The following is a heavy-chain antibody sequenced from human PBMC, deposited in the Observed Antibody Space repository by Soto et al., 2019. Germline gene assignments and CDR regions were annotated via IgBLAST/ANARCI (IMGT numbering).Heavy chain of an antibody. J-gene: IGHJ4*02. D-gene: IGHD2-2*01. CDR3: AKSGPGYCTSASGPLYY. V-gene: IGHV3-23*01. Sequence: EVQLLESGGGLVQPGGSLRLSCAASGFTFSSYAMTWVRQAPGKGLEWVSTISGSGGTTHYADSVKGRITISRNRSKNTLHQQVSSLRAEDTAVYYCAKSGPGYCTSASGPLYYWGQGTLVTVS. CDR1: GFTFSSYA. CDR2: ISGSGGTT.